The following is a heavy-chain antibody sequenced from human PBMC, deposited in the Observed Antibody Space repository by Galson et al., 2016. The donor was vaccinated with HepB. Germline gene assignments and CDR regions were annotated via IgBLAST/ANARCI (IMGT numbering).Heavy chain of an antibody. Sequence: SLRLSCAASGFTFSSYSMHWVRQAPGKGLEWVSVISAASNTYYTDSVKGRFTISRDNSKTTLYLEMNSLRAEDTAVYYCALGTGIGWYGADWGQGTLVTVSS. J-gene: IGHJ4*02. CDR1: GFTFSSYS. CDR2: ISAASNT. D-gene: IGHD6-19*01. CDR3: ALGTGIGWYGAD. V-gene: IGHV3-21*04.